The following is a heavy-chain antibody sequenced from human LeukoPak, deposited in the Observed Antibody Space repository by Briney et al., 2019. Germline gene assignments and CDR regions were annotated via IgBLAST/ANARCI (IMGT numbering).Heavy chain of an antibody. CDR3: ARDRRGSSVDY. CDR1: GGSISSGDYY. V-gene: IGHV4-30-4*01. CDR2: IYYSGST. Sequence: PSETLSLTCTVSGGSISSGDYYWSWIRQPPGKGLEWIGYIYYSGSTYYNPSLKSRVTISVDTSKNQFSLKLSSVTAADTAVYYCARDRRGSSVDYWGQGTLVPVSS. D-gene: IGHD1-26*01. J-gene: IGHJ4*02.